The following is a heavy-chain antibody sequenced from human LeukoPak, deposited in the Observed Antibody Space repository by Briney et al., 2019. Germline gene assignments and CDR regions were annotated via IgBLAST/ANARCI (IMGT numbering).Heavy chain of an antibody. CDR1: GGSISSYY. Sequence: PSETLSLNCSVSGGSISSYYWSWIRQPPGKGLEWIGCIYYSGSTNYNPSLKSRVTISLDTSKNQFSLKLTSVTAADTAVYYCATFRPYDSSGPTPFDIWGQGTMVTVSS. CDR3: ATFRPYDSSGPTPFDI. J-gene: IGHJ3*02. D-gene: IGHD3-22*01. V-gene: IGHV4-59*01. CDR2: IYYSGST.